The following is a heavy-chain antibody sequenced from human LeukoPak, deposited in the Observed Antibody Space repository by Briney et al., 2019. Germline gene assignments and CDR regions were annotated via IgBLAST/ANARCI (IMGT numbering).Heavy chain of an antibody. Sequence: SETLSLTCTVSGGSISSYFWSWIRQPPGKGLEWIGHIYYSGSTNYNPSLKSRVTVSVDTSKNQFSLKLSSVTAADTAVYYCARLQYGDYVAFDYWGQGTLVTVSS. CDR1: GGSISSYF. J-gene: IGHJ4*02. D-gene: IGHD4-17*01. V-gene: IGHV4-59*01. CDR3: ARLQYGDYVAFDY. CDR2: IYYSGST.